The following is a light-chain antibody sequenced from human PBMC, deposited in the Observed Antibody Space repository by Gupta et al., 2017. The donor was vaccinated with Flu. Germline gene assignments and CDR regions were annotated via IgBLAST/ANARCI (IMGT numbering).Light chain of an antibody. V-gene: IGLV3-21*02. CDR2: GDS. Sequence: GQTARITCGGDNIGSKSVHWYQQKPGQAPVLVGYGDSARPSGIPERFSGSNSGNTATLTISRVEAGDEADYYCQVWDSSGDHVVFGGGTKLTVL. CDR1: NIGSKS. J-gene: IGLJ2*01. CDR3: QVWDSSGDHVV.